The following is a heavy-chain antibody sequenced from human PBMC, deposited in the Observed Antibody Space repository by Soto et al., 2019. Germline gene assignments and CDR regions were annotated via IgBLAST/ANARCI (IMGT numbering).Heavy chain of an antibody. CDR3: ARSIPGTTSFDS. D-gene: IGHD1-7*01. V-gene: IGHV3-72*01. Sequence: EVHLVESGGGLVQPGGSLRLSCAGSGFSFSDYYIDWVRQAPGKGLEWVGRSRDKGNSDSTDYAAAVKGRFTVSRDTSKNSLYLQMNSLKAGDTALYYCARSIPGTTSFDSWGQGTLVTVSS. CDR1: GFSFSDYY. J-gene: IGHJ4*02. CDR2: SRDKGNSDST.